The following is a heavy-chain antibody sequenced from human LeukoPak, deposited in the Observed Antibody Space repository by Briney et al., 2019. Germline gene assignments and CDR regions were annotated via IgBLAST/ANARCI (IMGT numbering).Heavy chain of an antibody. CDR3: TTVRRQWLAVDY. V-gene: IGHV3-15*01. J-gene: IGHJ4*02. CDR2: IKSKTDGGTT. D-gene: IGHD6-19*01. Sequence: KPGGSLRLSCAASGFTFSNAWMSWVCQAPGKGLEWVGRIKSKTDGGTTDYAAPVKGRFTISRDDSKNTLYLQMNSLKTEDTAVYYCTTVRRQWLAVDYWGQGTLVTVSS. CDR1: GFTFSNAW.